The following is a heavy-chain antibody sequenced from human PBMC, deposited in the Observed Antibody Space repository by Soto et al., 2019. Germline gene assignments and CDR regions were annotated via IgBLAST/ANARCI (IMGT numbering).Heavy chain of an antibody. J-gene: IGHJ6*02. D-gene: IGHD3-10*01. CDR2: INHSGST. CDR3: ARGGWGSGSYGGYYYYGMDG. V-gene: IGHV4-34*01. Sequence: SATQSLTCTFDGVSFGGYYWILIRQPPGKGLEWIGEINHSGSTNYNPSLKSRVTISVDTSKNQFSLKLSSVTAADTAVYYCARGGWGSGSYGGYYYYGMDGWGQGTTVTFFS. CDR1: GVSFGGYY.